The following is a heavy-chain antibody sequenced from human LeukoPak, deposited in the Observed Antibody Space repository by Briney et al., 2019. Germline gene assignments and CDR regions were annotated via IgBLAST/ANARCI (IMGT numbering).Heavy chain of an antibody. Sequence: SETLSLTCTVSGGSISSSGYCWGWIRQPPGKGLEWIGSIDYSGNTNYNLSLKSRVTIAVDMSKNQFSLKLSSVTAADTAVYYCARLTLGYYYDSSGYYDYWGQGTLVTVSS. CDR1: GGSISSSGYC. CDR2: IDYSGNT. V-gene: IGHV4-39*01. CDR3: ARLTLGYYYDSSGYYDY. J-gene: IGHJ4*02. D-gene: IGHD3-22*01.